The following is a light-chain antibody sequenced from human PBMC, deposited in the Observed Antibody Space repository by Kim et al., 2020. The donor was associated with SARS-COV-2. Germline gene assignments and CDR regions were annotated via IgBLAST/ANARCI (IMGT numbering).Light chain of an antibody. V-gene: IGLV3-19*01. J-gene: IGLJ3*02. CDR2: GEN. Sequence: SSELTQDPAVSVALGQTVRITCQGDSLRNYYASWYRQMPGQAPVLVIYGENKRPSGIPDRFSGSTSRGTASLTITGAQAEDEADYFCNSRDSSGSHLMFGGGTQLTVL. CDR1: SLRNYY. CDR3: NSRDSSGSHLM.